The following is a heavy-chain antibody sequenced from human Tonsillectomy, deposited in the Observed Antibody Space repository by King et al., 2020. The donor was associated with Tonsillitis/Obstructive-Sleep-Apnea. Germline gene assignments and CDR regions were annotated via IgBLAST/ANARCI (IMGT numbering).Heavy chain of an antibody. CDR3: ARDYDFWSGYLKNAFDI. CDR2: INTNTGNP. V-gene: IGHV7-4-1*02. Sequence: VQLVESGSELKKPGASVKVSCKASGYTFNIYAMNWVRQAPGQGLEWMGWINTNTGNPTYAQGFTGRFVFSLDTSVSTAYLQISSLKAEDTAVYYCARDYDFWSGYLKNAFDIWGQGTMVTVSS. CDR1: GYTFNIYA. J-gene: IGHJ3*02. D-gene: IGHD3-3*01.